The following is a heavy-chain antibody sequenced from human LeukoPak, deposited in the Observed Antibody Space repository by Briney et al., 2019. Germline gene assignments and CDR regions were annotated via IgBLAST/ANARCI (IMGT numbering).Heavy chain of an antibody. D-gene: IGHD2-21*01. CDR2: IRSKAFGGTT. V-gene: IGHV3-49*04. Sequence: PGGSLRLSCTASGFTFGDYAMSWVRQAPGKGLQWVGFIRSKAFGGTTDYAASVKGRFTISRDDSKSIAYLQMNSLKTEDTAVYYCTSSVRGGGDCFDYWGQGTLVTVSS. CDR3: TSSVRGGGDCFDY. CDR1: GFTFGDYA. J-gene: IGHJ4*02.